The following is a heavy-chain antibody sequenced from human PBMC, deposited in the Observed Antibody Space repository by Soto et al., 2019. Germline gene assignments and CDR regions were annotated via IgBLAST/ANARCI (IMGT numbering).Heavy chain of an antibody. CDR3: ARDQEAADRKIYYYGMDV. J-gene: IGHJ6*02. V-gene: IGHV1-18*01. CDR1: GYTFTSYG. Sequence: ASVKVSCKASGYTFTSYGISWVRQAPGQGLEWMGWISAYNGNTNYAQKLQGRVAMTTDTSTSTAYMELRGLRSDDTAVYYCARDQEAADRKIYYYGMDVWGQGTTVTVSS. CDR2: ISAYNGNT. D-gene: IGHD6-13*01.